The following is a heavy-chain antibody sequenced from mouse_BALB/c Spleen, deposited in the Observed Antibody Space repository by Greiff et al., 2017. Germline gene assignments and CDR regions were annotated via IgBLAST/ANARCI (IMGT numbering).Heavy chain of an antibody. D-gene: IGHD1-1*01. V-gene: IGHV1-5*01. CDR1: GYTFTSYW. Sequence: EVQLQQSGTVLARPGASVKMSCKASGYTFTSYWMHWVKQRPGQGLEWIGAIYPGNSDTSYNQKFKGKAKLTAVTSTSTAYMELSSLTNEDSAVYYCTIYYYGSGFAYWGQGTLVTVSA. CDR2: IYPGNSDT. CDR3: TIYYYGSGFAY. J-gene: IGHJ3*01.